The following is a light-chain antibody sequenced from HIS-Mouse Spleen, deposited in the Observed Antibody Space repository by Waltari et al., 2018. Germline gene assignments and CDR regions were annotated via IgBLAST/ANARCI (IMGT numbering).Light chain of an antibody. J-gene: IGLJ2*01. V-gene: IGLV1-47*01. Sequence: QSVLTQPPSASGTPGQRVTISCSGSSSNIGSNYVYWYQQLPGTAPKLLIYRNNQRPSGVPDRFSGSQSGTSASLAIRGLRSEDEADYYCAAWDDSLSGVVFGGGTKLTVL. CDR2: RNN. CDR3: AAWDDSLSGVV. CDR1: SSNIGSNY.